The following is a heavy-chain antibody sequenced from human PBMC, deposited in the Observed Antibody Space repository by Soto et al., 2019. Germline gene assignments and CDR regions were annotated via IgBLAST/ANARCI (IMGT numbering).Heavy chain of an antibody. Sequence: SETLSLTCTVSGGSISSSSYYWGWIRQPPGKGLEWIGRIYYSGSTYYNPSLKSRVTISVDTSKNQFSLKLSSVTAADTAVYYCARILYTGSDIENWFDPWGQGTLVTVYS. CDR3: ARILYTGSDIENWFDP. V-gene: IGHV4-39*01. J-gene: IGHJ5*02. D-gene: IGHD5-12*01. CDR2: IYYSGST. CDR1: GGSISSSSYY.